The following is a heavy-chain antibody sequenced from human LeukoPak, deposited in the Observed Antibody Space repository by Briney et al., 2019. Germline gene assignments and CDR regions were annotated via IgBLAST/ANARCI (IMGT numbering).Heavy chain of an antibody. Sequence: GGSLRLSCAASGFTFSSYAMNWVRQAPGKGLEWVSAISGSGDSTYYADSVKGRFTISRDNSKNTLYTQMNSLRAEDTAVYYCAKDWSDAFDIWGQGTMVTVSS. J-gene: IGHJ3*02. D-gene: IGHD3-3*01. CDR2: ISGSGDST. CDR1: GFTFSSYA. V-gene: IGHV3-23*01. CDR3: AKDWSDAFDI.